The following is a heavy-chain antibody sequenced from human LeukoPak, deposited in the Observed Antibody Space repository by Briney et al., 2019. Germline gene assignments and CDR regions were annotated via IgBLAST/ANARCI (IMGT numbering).Heavy chain of an antibody. CDR3: AKVSGFGESLTWFDP. Sequence: SETLSLTCTVSGDSISSGYYWGWIRQPPGRGLDWIGSIYHTGSTYYNPSLKSRVTISVDTSKNHFSLRLSSATAADTAVYYCAKVSGFGESLTWFDPWGQGSRVTVSS. CDR1: GDSISSGYY. D-gene: IGHD3-10*01. CDR2: IYHTGST. V-gene: IGHV4-38-2*02. J-gene: IGHJ5*02.